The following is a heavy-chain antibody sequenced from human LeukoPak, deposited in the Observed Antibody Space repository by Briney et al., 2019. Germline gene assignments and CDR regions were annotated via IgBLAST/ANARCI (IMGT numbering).Heavy chain of an antibody. CDR1: GFTFSSYS. CDR2: ISSSSSYI. J-gene: IGHJ5*02. CDR3: ARMGALYSNSLGWFDP. V-gene: IGHV3-21*01. Sequence: PGGSLRLSCAASGFTFSSYSMNWVRQAPGKGLEWVSSISSSSSYIYYADSVKGRFTISRDNAKNSLYLQMNSLRAEDTAVYYCARMGALYSNSLGWFDPWGQGTLVTVSS. D-gene: IGHD6-13*01.